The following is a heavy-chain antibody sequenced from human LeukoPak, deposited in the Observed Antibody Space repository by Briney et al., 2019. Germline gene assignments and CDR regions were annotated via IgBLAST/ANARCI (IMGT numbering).Heavy chain of an antibody. V-gene: IGHV3-74*01. CDR3: AREGTGSNWGAFDI. CDR2: ISSDGSST. D-gene: IGHD1-26*01. Sequence: PGGSLRLSCEGSGLTFSNYWMHWVRQAPGKGLVWVSRISSDGSSTTYADSVRGRFTISRDNAKSTLYLQMNSLRADDTAVYYCAREGTGSNWGAFDIWGQGTMVTVSS. CDR1: GLTFSNYW. J-gene: IGHJ3*02.